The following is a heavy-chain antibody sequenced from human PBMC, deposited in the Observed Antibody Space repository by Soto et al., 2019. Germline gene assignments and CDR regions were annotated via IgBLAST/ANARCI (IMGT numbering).Heavy chain of an antibody. CDR3: ARLDYIVKEVNVPTGPFDT. J-gene: IGHJ4*02. CDR1: GYTFNAYW. D-gene: IGHD2-15*01. V-gene: IGHV5-51*01. CDR2: IFPGDFDT. Sequence: GESLKISCKGFGYTFNAYWIGWVRQMPGKGLEWMGVIFPGDFDTRYSPSFEGQVTISADKSSSTAYLQWNNLKASDSAMYYCARLDYIVKEVNVPTGPFDTWGQGTPVTVSS.